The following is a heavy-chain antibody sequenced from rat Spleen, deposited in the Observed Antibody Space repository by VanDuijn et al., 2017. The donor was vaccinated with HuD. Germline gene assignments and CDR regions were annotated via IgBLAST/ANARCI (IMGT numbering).Heavy chain of an antibody. CDR1: GFTFNNYW. CDR2: ITNASGRT. CDR3: ARHSSAPIYVMDA. J-gene: IGHJ4*01. D-gene: IGHD3-8*01. Sequence: EVQLVESGGGLVQPGGSLKLSCVASGFTFNNYWMTWIRQAPGKGLEWVASITNASGRTYYPDSVKGRFTISRDTAQNTLYLQMNSLRSEDTATYYCARHSSAPIYVMDAWGHGASVTVSS. V-gene: IGHV5-31*01.